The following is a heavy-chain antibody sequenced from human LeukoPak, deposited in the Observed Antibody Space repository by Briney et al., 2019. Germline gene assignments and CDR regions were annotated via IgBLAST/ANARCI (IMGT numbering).Heavy chain of an antibody. CDR3: ATFRFLGT. J-gene: IGHJ3*01. CDR1: GYTFPSYF. Sequence: ASVKVSCKASGYTFPSYFMHWVRQAPGQGLEWMGIINPTGGSTTYAQKFQGRVTMTRDTSTSTVYMELSSLRAEDTAVYYCATFRFLGTWGQGTMVTVSP. CDR2: INPTGGST. D-gene: IGHD3-3*01. V-gene: IGHV1-46*01.